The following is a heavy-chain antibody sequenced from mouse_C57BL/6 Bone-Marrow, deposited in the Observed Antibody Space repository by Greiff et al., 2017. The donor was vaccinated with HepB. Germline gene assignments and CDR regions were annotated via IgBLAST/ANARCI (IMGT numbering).Heavy chain of an antibody. CDR3: ARCGSITTVVANAMDY. D-gene: IGHD1-1*01. CDR2: LYPRSGNT. V-gene: IGHV1-81*01. Sequence: QVQLKESGAELARPGASVKLSCKASGYTFTSYGISWVKQRTGQGLEWIGELYPRSGNTYYNEKFKGKATLTADKSSSTAYMELRSLTSEDSAVYFCARCGSITTVVANAMDYWGQGTSVTVSS. CDR1: GYTFTSYG. J-gene: IGHJ4*01.